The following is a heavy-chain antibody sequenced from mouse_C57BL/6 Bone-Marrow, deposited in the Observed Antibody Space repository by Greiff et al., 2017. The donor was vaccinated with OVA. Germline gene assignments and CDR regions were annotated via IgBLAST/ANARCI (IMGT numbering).Heavy chain of an antibody. V-gene: IGHV1-61*01. J-gene: IGHJ4*01. D-gene: IGHD3-3*01. Sequence: QVQLQQPGAELVRPGSSVKLSCKASGYTFTSYWMDWVKQRPGQGLEWIGNIYPSDSDTHYNQKFKDKATLTVYKSSSTAYMQRSSLTAEDSAVYYCATYPHCSLGYSMDYWGQGTSVTVSS. CDR1: GYTFTSYW. CDR2: IYPSDSDT. CDR3: ATYPHCSLGYSMDY.